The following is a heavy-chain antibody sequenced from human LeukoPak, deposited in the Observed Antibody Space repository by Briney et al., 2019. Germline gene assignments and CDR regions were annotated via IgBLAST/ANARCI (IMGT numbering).Heavy chain of an antibody. D-gene: IGHD3-22*01. Sequence: SETLSLTCTVSGGSISSSSYYWAWIRQPPGKGLQLIGSIYYSGSTYYNPSLKSRVTLSVDTSKNQFSLRLSSVTAADTAESYCARTYYDGSLPRYFDLWGRGTLVTVS. J-gene: IGHJ2*01. CDR2: IYYSGST. CDR1: GGSISSSSYY. CDR3: ARTYYDGSLPRYFDL. V-gene: IGHV4-39*01.